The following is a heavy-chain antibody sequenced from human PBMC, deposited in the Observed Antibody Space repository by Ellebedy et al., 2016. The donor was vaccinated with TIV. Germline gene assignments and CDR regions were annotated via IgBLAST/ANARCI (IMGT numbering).Heavy chain of an antibody. J-gene: IGHJ6*02. D-gene: IGHD5-12*01. V-gene: IGHV1-46*01. CDR3: ARDGGYDTLVYYGMDV. Sequence: ASVKVSXXASGYTFTGYYMHWVRQAPGQGLEWMGIINPSGGSTSYAQKFQGRVTMTRDTSTSTVYMELSSLRSEDTAVYYCARDGGYDTLVYYGMDVWGQGTTVTVSS. CDR2: INPSGGST. CDR1: GYTFTGYY.